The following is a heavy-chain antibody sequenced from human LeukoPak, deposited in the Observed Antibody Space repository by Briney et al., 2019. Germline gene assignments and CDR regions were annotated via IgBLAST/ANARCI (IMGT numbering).Heavy chain of an antibody. D-gene: IGHD6-6*01. J-gene: IGHJ4*02. V-gene: IGHV1-2*02. CDR1: GYTFTGYY. Sequence: ASVKVSCKASGYTFTGYYMHWVRQAPGQGLEWMGWINPNSGSINYAQKSQGRVTITRDTSISTAYMELSRLRSDDTAVYYCASASEYSSSSTYWGQGTLVTVSS. CDR3: ASASEYSSSSTY. CDR2: INPNSGSI.